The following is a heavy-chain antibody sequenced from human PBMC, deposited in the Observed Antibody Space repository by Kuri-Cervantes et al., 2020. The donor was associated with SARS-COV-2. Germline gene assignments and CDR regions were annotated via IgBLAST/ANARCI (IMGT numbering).Heavy chain of an antibody. J-gene: IGHJ4*02. D-gene: IGHD6-19*01. Sequence: SETLSLTCTVSGGSISSYYWSWIRQPAGKGLEWIGRIYTSGSTNYNPSLKSRVTMSVDTSKNQFSLKLNSVTAADTAVYYCARLYSSGGNFDYCGQGTLVTVSS. V-gene: IGHV4-4*07. CDR2: IYTSGST. CDR1: GGSISSYY. CDR3: ARLYSSGGNFDY.